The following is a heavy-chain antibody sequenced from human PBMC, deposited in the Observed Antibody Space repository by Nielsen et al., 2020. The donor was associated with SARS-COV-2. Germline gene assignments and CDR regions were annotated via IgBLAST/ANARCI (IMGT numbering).Heavy chain of an antibody. Sequence: LSLTCAASGFTFDDYAMHWVRQAPGKGLEWVSGISWNSGSIGYADSVKGRFTISRDNAKNSLYLQMNSLRAEDTALYYCAKVGGWDYWGQGTLVTVSS. D-gene: IGHD3-16*01. J-gene: IGHJ4*02. V-gene: IGHV3-9*01. CDR2: ISWNSGSI. CDR1: GFTFDDYA. CDR3: AKVGGWDY.